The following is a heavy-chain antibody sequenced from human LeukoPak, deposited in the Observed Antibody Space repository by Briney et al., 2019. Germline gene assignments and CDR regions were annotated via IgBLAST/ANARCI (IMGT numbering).Heavy chain of an antibody. V-gene: IGHV1-8*01. CDR2: MNPNSGNT. D-gene: IGHD3-22*01. J-gene: IGHJ4*02. CDR3: ARVYSRRSSGYYYADY. CDR1: GYTFSSYD. Sequence: ASVKVSCKASGYTFSSYDINWVRQAPGQGLEWMGWMNPNSGNTDYAQKFQGRVTMTRNTSINTAYMELSSLRSEDTAVYYCARVYSRRSSGYYYADYWGQGALVTVSS.